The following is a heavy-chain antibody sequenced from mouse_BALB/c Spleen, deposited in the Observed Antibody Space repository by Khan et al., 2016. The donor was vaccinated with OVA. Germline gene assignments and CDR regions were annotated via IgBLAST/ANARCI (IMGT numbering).Heavy chain of an antibody. CDR3: ARSDSGTVFDY. CDR1: GYTFTSYY. Sequence: QVQLKQSGPELVKPGASVRISCKASGYTFTSYYIHWVRQRPGHGLEWIGWIYPTYVDTKYNEKFKDKATLTADKSSSAAYMQFSSLTSEDSAVYFCARSDSGTVFDYWGQGTTLTVSS. D-gene: IGHD4-1*01. V-gene: IGHV1S56*01. J-gene: IGHJ2*01. CDR2: IYPTYVDT.